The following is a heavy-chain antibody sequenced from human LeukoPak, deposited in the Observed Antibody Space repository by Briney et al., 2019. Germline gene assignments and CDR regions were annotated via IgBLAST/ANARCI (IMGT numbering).Heavy chain of an antibody. Sequence: ASVKVSCKASGYTFTSYDINWVRQATGQGLEWMGWINLNSGHTGFAQKFQGRVTLTWDTSISTAYMELSSLTSEDTAVYYCARNIVATTNYDSWGQGALVTVSS. D-gene: IGHD5-12*01. CDR3: ARNIVATTNYDS. CDR1: GYTFTSYD. V-gene: IGHV1-8*01. CDR2: INLNSGHT. J-gene: IGHJ4*02.